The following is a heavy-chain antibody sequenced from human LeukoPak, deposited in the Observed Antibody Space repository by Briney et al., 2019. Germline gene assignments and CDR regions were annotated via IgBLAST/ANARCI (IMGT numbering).Heavy chain of an antibody. CDR2: ISSSSSYI. CDR3: AREWAGPGSPTDY. J-gene: IGHJ4*02. V-gene: IGHV3-21*01. Sequence: PGGSLRLSCAASGFTFSSYSMNWVRQAPGKGLEWVSSISSSSSYIYYADSVKGRFTISRDNAKNSLYLQMNSLRAEDTAVYYCAREWAGPGSPTDYWGQGTLVTVSS. CDR1: GFTFSSYS.